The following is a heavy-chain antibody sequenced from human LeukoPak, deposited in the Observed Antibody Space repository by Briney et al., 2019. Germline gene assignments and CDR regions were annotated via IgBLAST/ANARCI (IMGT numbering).Heavy chain of an antibody. Sequence: ASVKVSCKASGYTFTSYYMHWVRQAPGQGLEWMGIINPSGGSTSYAQKFQGRVTMTRDTSTSTVYMELSSLRSEDTAVYYCARTGGTDCSGGSCYFRYWGQGTLVTVSS. CDR2: INPSGGST. CDR1: GYTFTSYY. V-gene: IGHV1-46*01. CDR3: ARTGGTDCSGGSCYFRY. J-gene: IGHJ4*02. D-gene: IGHD2-15*01.